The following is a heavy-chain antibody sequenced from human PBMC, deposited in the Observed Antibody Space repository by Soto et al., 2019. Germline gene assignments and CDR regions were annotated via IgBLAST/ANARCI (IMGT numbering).Heavy chain of an antibody. V-gene: IGHV3-7*01. CDR2: IKQDGSEK. J-gene: IGHJ5*02. D-gene: IGHD3-10*01. Sequence: VGSLRLSCAASGCTISSYWMSWVRQAPGKGLEWVANIKQDGSEKYYVDSVKGRFTISRDNAKNSLYLQMNSLRAEDTAVYYCARDRFTMVRGVSAPNWFDPWGQGTLVTVSS. CDR3: ARDRFTMVRGVSAPNWFDP. CDR1: GCTISSYW.